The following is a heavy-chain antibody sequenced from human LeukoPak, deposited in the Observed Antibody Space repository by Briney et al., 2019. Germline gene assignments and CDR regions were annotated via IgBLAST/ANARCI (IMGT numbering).Heavy chain of an antibody. D-gene: IGHD3-10*02. CDR2: ISSSGSTI. J-gene: IGHJ6*04. CDR3: AELAITMIGGV. Sequence: GGSLRLACAASGFTFSSYEMNWVRQAPGKGLEWVSYISSSGSTIYYADSVKGRFTISRDNAKNSLYLQMNSLRAEDTAVYYRAELAITMIGGVWGKGTTVTISS. V-gene: IGHV3-48*03. CDR1: GFTFSSYE.